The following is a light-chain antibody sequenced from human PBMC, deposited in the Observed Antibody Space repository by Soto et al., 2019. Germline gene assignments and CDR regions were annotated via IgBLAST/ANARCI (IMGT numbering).Light chain of an antibody. CDR2: GAS. Sequence: EIGMTQSPATLSVSAGERVTLSWRASQSVSSNLGWYQQKPGQAPRLLIYGASSRATGIPDRFSGSGSGTDFTLTISSLQTDDFATYYCQHYNSYSEAFGQGTKVDIK. V-gene: IGKV3D-15*01. CDR1: QSVSSN. J-gene: IGKJ1*01. CDR3: QHYNSYSEA.